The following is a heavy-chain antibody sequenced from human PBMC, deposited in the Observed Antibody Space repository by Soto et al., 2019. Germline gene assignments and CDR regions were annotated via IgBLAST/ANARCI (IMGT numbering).Heavy chain of an antibody. CDR1: GGSISSGDYY. V-gene: IGHV4-30-4*01. D-gene: IGHD3-3*01. J-gene: IGHJ4*02. Sequence: SETLSLTCTVSGGSISSGDYYWSWIRQPPGKGLEWIGYIYYSGSTYYNPSLKSRVTISVDTSKNQFSLKLSSVTAADTAVCYCARVDVTIFGVVILDYWGQGTLVTVSS. CDR3: ARVDVTIFGVVILDY. CDR2: IYYSGST.